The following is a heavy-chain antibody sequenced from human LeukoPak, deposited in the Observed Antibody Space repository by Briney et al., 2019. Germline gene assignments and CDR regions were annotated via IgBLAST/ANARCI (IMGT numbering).Heavy chain of an antibody. V-gene: IGHV4-59*01. Sequence: SETLSLTCTVSGGPISTYYWTWLRQPPGKGLEWIGYIYYSGSTNYNPSLKSRVTISLDTSKNQFSLKLSSVTAADTAVYYCARDPGYCSGSTCYSAPRFDYWGQGALVTISS. CDR1: GGPISTYY. D-gene: IGHD2-15*01. CDR3: ARDPGYCSGSTCYSAPRFDY. CDR2: IYYSGST. J-gene: IGHJ4*02.